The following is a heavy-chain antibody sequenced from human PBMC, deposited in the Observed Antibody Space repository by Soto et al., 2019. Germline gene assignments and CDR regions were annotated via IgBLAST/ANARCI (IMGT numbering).Heavy chain of an antibody. CDR3: TTDSRTTLPEIRFDY. V-gene: IGHV3-15*07. CDR2: VKSKADGGSG. CDR1: VFTFNNAW. D-gene: IGHD1-26*01. Sequence: GGSLRLSCAASVFTFNNAWINWVRQVPGKGLEWVGRVKSKADGGSGDYAAPVKGRFIVSRDDSKDIVYLQMNSLKIEDTGVYYCTTDSRTTLPEIRFDYWGHGTQVTVSS. J-gene: IGHJ4*01.